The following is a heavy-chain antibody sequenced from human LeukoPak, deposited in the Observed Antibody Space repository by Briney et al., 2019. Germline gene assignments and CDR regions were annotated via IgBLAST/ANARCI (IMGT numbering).Heavy chain of an antibody. V-gene: IGHV3-9*01. Sequence: PGRSLRLSCAASGFTFDDYAMHWVRQAPGKGLEWVSGISWNSGSIGYADSVKGRFTISRDNSKNTLYLQMNSLRAEDTAVYYCAKFPFPDYWGQGTLVTVSS. CDR1: GFTFDDYA. D-gene: IGHD2/OR15-2a*01. J-gene: IGHJ4*02. CDR3: AKFPFPDY. CDR2: ISWNSGSI.